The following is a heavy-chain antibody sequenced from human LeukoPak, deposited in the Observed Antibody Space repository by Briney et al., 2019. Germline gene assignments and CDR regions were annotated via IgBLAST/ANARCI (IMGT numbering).Heavy chain of an antibody. CDR1: GGTFSSYA. D-gene: IGHD2-2*01. CDR2: IIPIFGTA. CDR3: ARHPRNVYCSSTSCYAGYCFDY. J-gene: IGHJ4*02. V-gene: IGHV1-69*06. Sequence: SVKVSCKASGGTFSSYAISWVRQAPGQGLEWMGGIIPIFGTANYAQKFQGRVTITADKSTSTAYMELGSLRSEDTAVYYCARHPRNVYCSSTSCYAGYCFDYWGQGTLVTVSS.